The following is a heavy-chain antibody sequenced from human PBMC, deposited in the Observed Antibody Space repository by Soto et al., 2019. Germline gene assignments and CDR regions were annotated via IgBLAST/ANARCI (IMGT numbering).Heavy chain of an antibody. CDR1: GFTFTRYS. Sequence: GGSLRLSCAASGFTFTRYSMNWVRQAPGNGLEWVSSISSTTNYIYYGDSMKGRFTICRDNAKNSLYLEMNSLRAEDTAVYYCARESEDLTSNFDYWGQGTLVTVAA. J-gene: IGHJ4*02. CDR3: ARESEDLTSNFDY. V-gene: IGHV3-21*06. CDR2: ISSTTNYI.